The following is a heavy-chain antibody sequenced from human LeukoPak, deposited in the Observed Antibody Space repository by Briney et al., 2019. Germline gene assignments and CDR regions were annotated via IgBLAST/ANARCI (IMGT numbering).Heavy chain of an antibody. D-gene: IGHD6-6*01. CDR2: INHSGST. V-gene: IGHV4-34*01. J-gene: IGHJ4*02. Sequence: SETLSLTCAVYGGSFSGYYWSWIRQPPGKGLEWIGEINHSGSTNYNPSLKSRVTISVDTSKNQFSLKLSSVTAADTAVYYCASGEDSSSSFDYWGQGTLVTVSS. CDR1: GGSFSGYY. CDR3: ASGEDSSSSFDY.